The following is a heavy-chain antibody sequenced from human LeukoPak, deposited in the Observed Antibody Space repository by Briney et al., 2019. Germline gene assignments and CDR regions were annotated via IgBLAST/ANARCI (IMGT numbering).Heavy chain of an antibody. V-gene: IGHV4-59*08. CDR2: IYYTGNT. CDR3: VRHSRVVAFDY. D-gene: IGHD2-15*01. J-gene: IGHJ4*02. Sequence: SETLSLTCTVSGVSISNHYSSWIRQPPGKGLEWIGYIYYTGNTNYNPSLKSRVTISEDTSKNKVSLKLSSVTAADTAVYYCVRHSRVVAFDYWGQGNLVTVSS. CDR1: GVSISNHY.